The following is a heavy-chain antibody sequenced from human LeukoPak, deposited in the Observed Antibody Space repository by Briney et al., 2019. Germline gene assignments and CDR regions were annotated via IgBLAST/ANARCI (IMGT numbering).Heavy chain of an antibody. J-gene: IGHJ2*01. CDR2: IRYDGSSK. D-gene: IGHD2-15*01. V-gene: IGHV3-30*02. CDR3: AKDHTATLGTLGWYFDL. Sequence: GGSLRLSCAASGFTFSSYGMHWVRQAPGKGLEWVAFIRYDGSSKFYADSVKARFTISRDNSGNTVYLQMNSLRAEDTALYYCAKDHTATLGTLGWYFDLWGRGTLATVSS. CDR1: GFTFSSYG.